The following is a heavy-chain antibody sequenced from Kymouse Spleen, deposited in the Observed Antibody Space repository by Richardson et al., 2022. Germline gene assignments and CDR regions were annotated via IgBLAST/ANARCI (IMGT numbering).Heavy chain of an antibody. J-gene: IGHJ6*02. CDR3: ARRITMVRGEDGMDV. CDR1: GGSFSGYY. V-gene: IGHV4-34*01. CDR2: INHSGST. D-gene: IGHD3-10*01. Sequence: QVQLQQWGAGLLKPSETLSLTCAVYGGSFSGYYWSWIRQPPGKGLEWIGEINHSGSTNYNPSLKSRVTISVDTSKNQFSLKLSSVTAADTAVYYCARRITMVRGEDGMDVWGQGTTVTVSS.